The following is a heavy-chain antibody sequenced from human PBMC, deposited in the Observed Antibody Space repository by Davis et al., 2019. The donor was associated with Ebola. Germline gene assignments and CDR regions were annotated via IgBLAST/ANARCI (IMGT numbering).Heavy chain of an antibody. Sequence: GESLKISCAASGFTFSSYAMTWVRQAPGKGLEWVSTISGSGTYTYYADSVKGRFTISRDNSKNTLYLQMNSLRAEDTAIYYCARVTSGYWGQGTLVTVSS. CDR1: GFTFSSYA. CDR3: ARVTSGY. CDR2: ISGSGTYT. J-gene: IGHJ4*02. V-gene: IGHV3-23*01.